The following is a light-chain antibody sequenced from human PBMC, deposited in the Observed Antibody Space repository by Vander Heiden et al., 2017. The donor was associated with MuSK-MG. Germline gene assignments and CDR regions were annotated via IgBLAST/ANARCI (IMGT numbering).Light chain of an antibody. J-gene: IGLJ3*02. CDR1: SSNIGNNA. CDR2: YDD. V-gene: IGLV1-36*01. CDR3: AAWDDSLNGPV. Sequence: QSVLTQPPSVSEAPRQRVPISCSGSSSNIGNNAVNWYQQLPGKAPKLLIYYDDLLPSWVSYRFSGSKSGTSASMAISGLQSEDEADYYCAAWDDSLNGPVFGGGTKLTVL.